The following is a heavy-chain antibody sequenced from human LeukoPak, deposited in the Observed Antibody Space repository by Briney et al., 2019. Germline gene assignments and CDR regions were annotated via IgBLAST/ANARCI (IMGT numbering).Heavy chain of an antibody. Sequence: SVKVSCKASGGTFSSYAISWVRQAPGQGLEWMGGIIPIFGTANYAQKFQGRVTITADESTSTAYMELSSLRSEDTAVYYCASTSTPRYCSSTSCYDSYYYYYYGMDVWGQGTTVTVSS. D-gene: IGHD2-2*01. CDR3: ASTSTPRYCSSTSCYDSYYYYYYGMDV. V-gene: IGHV1-69*13. J-gene: IGHJ6*02. CDR2: IIPIFGTA. CDR1: GGTFSSYA.